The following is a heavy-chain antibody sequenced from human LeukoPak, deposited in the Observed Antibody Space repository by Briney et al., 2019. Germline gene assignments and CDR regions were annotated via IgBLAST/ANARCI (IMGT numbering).Heavy chain of an antibody. V-gene: IGHV3-9*01. D-gene: IGHD3-22*01. J-gene: IGHJ4*02. Sequence: GGSLRLSCAASGFTFDDYAMHWVRQAPGKGPEWVSGISWNSGSIGYADSVKGRFTISRDNAKNSLYLQMNSLRAEDTALYYCAKGDDYDSSGYYGYWGQGTLVTVSS. CDR1: GFTFDDYA. CDR2: ISWNSGSI. CDR3: AKGDDYDSSGYYGY.